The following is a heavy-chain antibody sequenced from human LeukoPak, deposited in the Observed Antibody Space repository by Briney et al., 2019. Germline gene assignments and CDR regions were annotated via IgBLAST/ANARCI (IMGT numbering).Heavy chain of an antibody. CDR1: GGSISSYY. CDR2: IYYSGST. Sequence: NPSETLSLTCTVSGGSISSYYWSWIRQPPGKGLEWIGYIYYSGSTNYNPSLKSRVTISVDTSKNQFSLKLSSVTAADTAVYYCARAPREYDGSGYLYYYYYYGMDVGGQGTTVTVSS. J-gene: IGHJ6*02. CDR3: ARAPREYDGSGYLYYYYYYGMDV. D-gene: IGHD3-22*01. V-gene: IGHV4-59*01.